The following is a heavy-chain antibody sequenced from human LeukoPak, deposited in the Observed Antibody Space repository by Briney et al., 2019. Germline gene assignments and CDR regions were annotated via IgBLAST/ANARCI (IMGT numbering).Heavy chain of an antibody. CDR1: GGSISSYY. CDR2: IYYSGST. CDR3: ARAGIAVAGKVSGYFDY. J-gene: IGHJ4*02. V-gene: IGHV4-59*01. D-gene: IGHD6-19*01. Sequence: PSETLSLTCTVSGGSISSYYWSWIRQPPGKGLEWIGYIYYSGSTNYNPSLKSRVTISVDTSKNQFSLKLSSVTAADTAVYYCARAGIAVAGKVSGYFDYWGQGTLVTVSS.